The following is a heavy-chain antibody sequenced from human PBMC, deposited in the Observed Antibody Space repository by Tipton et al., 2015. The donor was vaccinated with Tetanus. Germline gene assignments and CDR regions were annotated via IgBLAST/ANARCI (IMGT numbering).Heavy chain of an antibody. CDR1: GSLRSYY. D-gene: IGHD3-3*01. CDR3: ARTSGYMYSDC. CDR2: IYYTGNP. J-gene: IGHJ4*02. Sequence: TLSLTCSVSGSLRSYYWSWIRQAPGKGLEWIGQIYYTGNPRYNPSLKSRVAMSVDTSKNQLSLRLNSVTSADTAVYYCARTSGYMYSDCWGQGTLVTVSS. V-gene: IGHV4-59*01.